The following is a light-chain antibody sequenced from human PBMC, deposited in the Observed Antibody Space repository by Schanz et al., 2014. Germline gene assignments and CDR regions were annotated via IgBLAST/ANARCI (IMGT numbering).Light chain of an antibody. CDR1: QRVDSSY. CDR2: AAS. V-gene: IGKV3-20*01. Sequence: EIVLTQSPDTLSLSPGERATLSCRASQRVDSSYLTWYQKKPGQAPRLVISAASRRATGIPDRFSGSGSGTDFTLTISSLEPEDFATYYCQQYNSYSRTFGQGTKVEIK. CDR3: QQYNSYSRT. J-gene: IGKJ1*01.